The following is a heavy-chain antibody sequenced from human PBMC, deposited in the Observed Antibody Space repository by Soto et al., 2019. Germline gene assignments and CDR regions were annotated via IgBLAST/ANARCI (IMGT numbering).Heavy chain of an antibody. J-gene: IGHJ4*02. Sequence: PSETLSLTCTVSGGSISSGGYYWSWIRQHPGKGLEWIGYIYYSGSTYYNPSLKSRVTISADTSKNQFSLKLSSVTAADTAVYYCARGGIAAAAPPDYWGQGTLVTVSS. CDR3: ARGGIAAAAPPDY. CDR2: IYYSGST. V-gene: IGHV4-31*03. D-gene: IGHD6-13*01. CDR1: GGSISSGGYY.